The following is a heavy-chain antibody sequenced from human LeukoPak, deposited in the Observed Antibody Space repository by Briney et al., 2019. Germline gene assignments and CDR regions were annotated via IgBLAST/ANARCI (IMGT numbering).Heavy chain of an antibody. J-gene: IGHJ4*02. CDR3: ASGRQQLIY. Sequence: PGGSLRLSCAASGFTFSSYAMSWVRQAPGKGLEWVANIKQDGSEKYYVDSVKGRFTISRDNAKNSLYLQMNSLRAEDTAVYYCASGRQQLIYWGQGTLVTVSS. CDR2: IKQDGSEK. V-gene: IGHV3-7*01. D-gene: IGHD6-13*01. CDR1: GFTFSSYA.